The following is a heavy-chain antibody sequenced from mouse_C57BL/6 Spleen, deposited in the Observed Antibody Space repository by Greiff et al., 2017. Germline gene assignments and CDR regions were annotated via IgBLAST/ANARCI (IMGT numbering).Heavy chain of an antibody. CDR1: GYTFTDYE. V-gene: IGHV1-15*01. Sequence: QVQLQQSGAELVRPGASVTLSCKASGYTFTDYEMHWVKQTPVHGLEWIGAIDPETGGTAYNQKFKGKAILTADKSSSTAYMELRSLTSEDSAVYYCTRGRSYYSDAYFDYWGQGTTLTVSA. CDR2: IDPETGGT. J-gene: IGHJ2*01. CDR3: TRGRSYYSDAYFDY. D-gene: IGHD2-12*01.